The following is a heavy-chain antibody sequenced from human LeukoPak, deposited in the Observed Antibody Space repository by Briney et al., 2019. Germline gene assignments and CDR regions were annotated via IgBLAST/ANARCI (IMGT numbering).Heavy chain of an antibody. CDR2: ISGSGGTT. V-gene: IGHV3-23*01. CDR3: AKSATGSTSNWFDP. CDR1: GFTFSSYA. J-gene: IGHJ5*02. Sequence: GGSLRLSCAASGFTFSSYAMSWVRQAPGKGLEWVSTISGSGGTTYYADSVKGRFTLSRDNSKNTLYLQMNSLRDEDTAVYYCAKSATGSTSNWFDPWGQGGLVTVSS. D-gene: IGHD1-7*01.